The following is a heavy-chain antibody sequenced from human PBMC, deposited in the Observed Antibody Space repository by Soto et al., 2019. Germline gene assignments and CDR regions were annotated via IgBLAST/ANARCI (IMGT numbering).Heavy chain of an antibody. Sequence: GGSLRLSCAASGFTFSTYAMSWVRQAPGKGLEWVSAISGSGVDTYYADSVKGRSTISRDNSKNTLFLQVNSLRVDDTAVYYCVKEIRLFRVVIFDYWCQGPLVTV. CDR1: GFTFSTYA. CDR2: ISGSGVDT. J-gene: IGHJ4*02. CDR3: VKEIRLFRVVIFDY. D-gene: IGHD3-3*01. V-gene: IGHV3-23*01.